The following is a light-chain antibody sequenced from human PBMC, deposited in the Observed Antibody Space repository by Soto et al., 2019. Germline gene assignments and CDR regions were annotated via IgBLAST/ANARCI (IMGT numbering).Light chain of an antibody. CDR3: QSYDSSLSGSEV. J-gene: IGLJ1*01. CDR2: GNG. Sequence: QAVVTQPPSVSGAPGQRVTISCTGSSSNIGAGHDVHWYQQLPGTAPKLLIYGNGNRPSGVPDRFSGSKSGTSAPLAITGLQADDEADYYCQSYDSSLSGSEVFGTGTKLTVL. V-gene: IGLV1-40*01. CDR1: SSNIGAGHD.